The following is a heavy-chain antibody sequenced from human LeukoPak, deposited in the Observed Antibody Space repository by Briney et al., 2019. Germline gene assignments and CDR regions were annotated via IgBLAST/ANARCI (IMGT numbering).Heavy chain of an antibody. D-gene: IGHD5-24*01. CDR3: AREWGMATIDDAFDI. V-gene: IGHV3-30*02. CDR1: GFIFSNYG. CDR2: IQYDGNKT. J-gene: IGHJ3*02. Sequence: GGSLRLSCAASGFIFSNYGMHWVRQSPGKGLEWVTFIQYDGNKTYYADSVKGRFTISRDNSKNTLFLQMNSLRAEDTAVYYCAREWGMATIDDAFDIWGQGTMVTVSS.